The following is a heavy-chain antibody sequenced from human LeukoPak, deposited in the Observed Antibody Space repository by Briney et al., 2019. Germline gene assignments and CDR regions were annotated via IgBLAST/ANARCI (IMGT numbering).Heavy chain of an antibody. J-gene: IGHJ5*02. CDR3: AGEPLGYCSGGSCYSGWFDA. V-gene: IGHV4-59*01. D-gene: IGHD2-15*01. CDR2: ICYSVRI. CDR1: GGSIRTSY. Sequence: SETLSLTCTVPGGSIRTSYWRWIPQPPGKGLEWICYICYSVRINYNPPPQSRVSLSLATSKNQISLNLNSIAAAHTAVYCCAGEPLGYCSGGSCYSGWFDAWGQGTLVTVSS.